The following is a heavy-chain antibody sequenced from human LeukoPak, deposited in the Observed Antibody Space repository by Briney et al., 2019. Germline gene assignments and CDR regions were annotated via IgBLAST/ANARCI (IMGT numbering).Heavy chain of an antibody. D-gene: IGHD6-19*01. CDR2: ISSSGSTI. CDR1: GFTFSSYE. CDR3: AKDLGSGWSSGYFDY. J-gene: IGHJ4*02. Sequence: PGGSLRLSCAASGFTFSSYEMNWVRQASGKGLEWVSYISSSGSTIYYADSVKGRFTISRDNSKNTLYLQMNSLRAEDTAVYYCAKDLGSGWSSGYFDYWGQGTLVTVSS. V-gene: IGHV3-48*03.